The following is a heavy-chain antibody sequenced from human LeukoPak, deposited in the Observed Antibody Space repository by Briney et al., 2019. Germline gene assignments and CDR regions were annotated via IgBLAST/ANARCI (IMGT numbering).Heavy chain of an antibody. Sequence: GGSLRLSCAASGFTFNTYSMNWVRQAPGKGLEWISYIAGSSVIFYADSVKGRFTISRDNAKNSLYLQMSSLRDEDTAVYNCARDSAYAFDIWGQGTMVTVSS. J-gene: IGHJ3*02. V-gene: IGHV3-48*02. CDR3: ARDSAYAFDI. D-gene: IGHD2-2*01. CDR2: IAGSSVI. CDR1: GFTFNTYS.